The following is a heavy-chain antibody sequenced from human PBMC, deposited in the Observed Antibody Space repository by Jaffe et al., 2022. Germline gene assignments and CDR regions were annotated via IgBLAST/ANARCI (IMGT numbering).Heavy chain of an antibody. CDR2: INHSGST. J-gene: IGHJ4*02. CDR3: ARGLRYYYGSGSYYPIKYYFDY. V-gene: IGHV4-34*01. D-gene: IGHD3-10*01. CDR1: GGSFSGYY. Sequence: QVQLQQWGAGLLKPSETLSLTCAVYGGSFSGYYWSWIRQPPGKGLEWIGEINHSGSTNYNPSLKSRVTISVDTSKNQFSLKLSSVTAADTAVYYCARGLRYYYGSGSYYPIKYYFDYWGQGTLVTVSS.